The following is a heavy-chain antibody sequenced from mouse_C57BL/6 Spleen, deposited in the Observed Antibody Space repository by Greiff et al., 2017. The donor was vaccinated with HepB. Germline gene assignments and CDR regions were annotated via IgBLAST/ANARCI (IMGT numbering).Heavy chain of an antibody. J-gene: IGHJ2*01. CDR1: GYTFTSYW. CDR3: ARGTGFDY. V-gene: IGHV1-69*01. CDR2: IDPSDSYT. Sequence: VQLQQSGAELVMPGASVKLSCKASGYTFTSYWMHWVKQRPGQGLEWIGEIDPSDSYTNYNQKFKGKSTLTVDKSSSTAYMQLSSLTSEDSAVYYCARGTGFDYWGQGTTLTVAS. D-gene: IGHD3-3*01.